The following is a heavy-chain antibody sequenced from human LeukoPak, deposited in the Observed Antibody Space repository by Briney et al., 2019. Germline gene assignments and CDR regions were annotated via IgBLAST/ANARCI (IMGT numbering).Heavy chain of an antibody. CDR2: LYPGDSDT. CDR3: ARLTAMVRGVISWFDP. V-gene: IGHV5-51*01. CDR1: GYSFTSYW. Sequence: GGSLKIPCKGSGYSFTSYWIDWVRQMPGKGPEWMGILYPGDSDTRYSPSFQGQVTISADKSISTAYLQWSSLKASDTAMYYCARLTAMVRGVISWFDPWGQGTLVTVSS. D-gene: IGHD3-10*01. J-gene: IGHJ5*02.